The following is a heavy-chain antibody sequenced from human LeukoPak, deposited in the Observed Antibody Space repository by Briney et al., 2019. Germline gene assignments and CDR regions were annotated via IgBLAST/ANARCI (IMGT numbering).Heavy chain of an antibody. Sequence: PSETLSLTCAVYGGSFSVYYWSWIREPPGKGLEWIGEINHSGSTNHNPSLTSRVTISVDTSKNQFSLKLSSVTAADTAVYYCARGIPHHNGNYVVVGYFDYWGQGTLVTVSS. CDR3: ARGIPHHNGNYVVVGYFDY. D-gene: IGHD1-7*01. V-gene: IGHV4-34*01. CDR1: GGSFSVYY. CDR2: INHSGST. J-gene: IGHJ4*02.